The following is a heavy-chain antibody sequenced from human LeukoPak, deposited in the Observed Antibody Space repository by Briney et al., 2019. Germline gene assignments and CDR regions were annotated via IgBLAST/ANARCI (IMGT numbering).Heavy chain of an antibody. CDR3: ARHRYVDWLSPFDY. V-gene: IGHV4-59*08. CDR1: GGCISSYY. D-gene: IGHD3-9*01. J-gene: IGHJ4*02. CDR2: TYYSGST. Sequence: SETLSLTCTVSGGCISSYYWSWIRQPPGKGLEWIGNTYYSGSTNYNPSLKSRVTISVDASKNQFSLKLSSVSAADTAMYYCARHRYVDWLSPFDYWGQGTLVTVSS.